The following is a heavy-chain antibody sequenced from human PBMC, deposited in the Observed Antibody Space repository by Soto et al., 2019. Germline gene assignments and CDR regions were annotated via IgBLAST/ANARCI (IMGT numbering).Heavy chain of an antibody. CDR2: ISYDGSNK. D-gene: IGHD2-2*01. CDR3: ARDLMPSYYYCGMDI. CDR1: GFTFSSYG. Sequence: PEGSLRLPWEAAGFTFSSYGMHWVPQAPRKGLEWVAVISYDGSNKYYADSVKGRFTISRDNRKNPMYLQMNSLRAEDTAVYYCARDLMPSYYYCGMDIWGQGTTVTVSS. J-gene: IGHJ6*02. V-gene: IGHV3-33*01.